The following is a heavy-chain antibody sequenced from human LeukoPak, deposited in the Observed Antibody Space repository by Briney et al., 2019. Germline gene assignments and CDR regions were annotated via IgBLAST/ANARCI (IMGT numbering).Heavy chain of an antibody. CDR2: INHSGST. J-gene: IGHJ3*02. CDR3: ARGGHDYYDRSGYYYMSAFDI. CDR1: GGSFSGYY. V-gene: IGHV4-34*01. Sequence: SETLSLTCAVYGGSFSGYYWSWIRQPPGKGLEWIGEINHSGSTNYNPSLKSRVTISVDTSKNQFSLKLSSVTAADTAVYYCARGGHDYYDRSGYYYMSAFDIWGQGTMVTVSS. D-gene: IGHD3-22*01.